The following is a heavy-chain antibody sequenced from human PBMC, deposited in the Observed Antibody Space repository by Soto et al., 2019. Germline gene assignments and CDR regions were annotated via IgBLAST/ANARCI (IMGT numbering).Heavy chain of an antibody. CDR1: GGSISSYY. CDR3: ARDGHYGDYKGNWFDP. V-gene: IGHV4-59*01. D-gene: IGHD4-17*01. J-gene: IGHJ5*02. CDR2: IYYSGST. Sequence: QVQLQESGPGLVKPSETLSLTCTVSGGSISSYYWSWIRQPPGKGLEWIGYIYYSGSTNYNPSLKSRVTISVDTSKNQFSLKLSSVTAADTAVYYCARDGHYGDYKGNWFDPWGQGTLVTVSS.